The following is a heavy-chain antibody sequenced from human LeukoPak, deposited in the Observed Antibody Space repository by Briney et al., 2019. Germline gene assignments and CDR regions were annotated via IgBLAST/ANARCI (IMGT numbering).Heavy chain of an antibody. CDR2: IYPGDSDT. Sequence: GESLKISCKGSGYSFTSYWIGWVRQMPGKGLEWMGMIYPGDSDTRYSPSFQGQVTISADKSISTAYLQWSSLKASDTAMYYCARQTYYYDSSGINWFDPWGQGTLVTVSS. J-gene: IGHJ5*02. CDR3: ARQTYYYDSSGINWFDP. D-gene: IGHD3-22*01. V-gene: IGHV5-51*01. CDR1: GYSFTSYW.